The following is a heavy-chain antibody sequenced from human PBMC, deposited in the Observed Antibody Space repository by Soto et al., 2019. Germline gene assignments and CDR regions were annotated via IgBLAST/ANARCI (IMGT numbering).Heavy chain of an antibody. CDR2: VSDNGGSRGGT. CDR3: ARAKAVVIAALDI. D-gene: IGHD2-21*01. CDR1: GFMFNNSA. V-gene: IGHV3-23*01. J-gene: IGHJ3*02. Sequence: XASLRLSCKASGFMFNNSAMTGVRQAPGQGLQWVASVSDNGGSRGGTYYADSVKGRFTISRDNSKNTLYLQLDSLTGADTAVYYCARAKAVVIAALDIWGQGTMVTVSS.